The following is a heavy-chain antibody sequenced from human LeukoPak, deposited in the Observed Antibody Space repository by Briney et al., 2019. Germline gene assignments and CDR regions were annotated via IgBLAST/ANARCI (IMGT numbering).Heavy chain of an antibody. CDR2: ISSSSSYI. J-gene: IGHJ5*02. CDR1: GFTFSSYS. CDR3: ARGTEMATINYNWFDP. Sequence: GGSLRLSCAAPGFTFSSYSMNWVRQAPGKGLEWVSSISSSSSYIYYADSVKGRFTISRDNAKSSLYLQMNSLRAEDTAVYYCARGTEMATINYNWFDPWGQGTLVTVSP. D-gene: IGHD5-24*01. V-gene: IGHV3-21*01.